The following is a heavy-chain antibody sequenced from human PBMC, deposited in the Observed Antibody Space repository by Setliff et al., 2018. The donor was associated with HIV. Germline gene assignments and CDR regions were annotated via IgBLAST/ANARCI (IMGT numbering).Heavy chain of an antibody. V-gene: IGHV3-15*01. J-gene: IGHJ4*02. D-gene: IGHD3-16*01. Sequence: LRLSCAASGFTFSNAWMNWVRQAPGKGLEWVGRIKSKTDGGTTDYAAPVKGRFTISRDDSKNTLYLQMNSLKTEDTAVYYCTTDRGPRDYVWGEDYWGQGTLVTVSS. CDR2: IKSKTDGGTT. CDR1: GFTFSNAW. CDR3: TTDRGPRDYVWGEDY.